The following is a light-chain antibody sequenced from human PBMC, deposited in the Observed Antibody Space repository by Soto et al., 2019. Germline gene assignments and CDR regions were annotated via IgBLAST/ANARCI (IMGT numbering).Light chain of an antibody. Sequence: DIQMTQSPSTLSASVGDTVTITCRASQSISSCLAWYQQKPGKAPKLLIYKASSLESGVPSRFSGSGSGTEFTLTISTLQSDDFATFYCQQYDRFPYTFGQGTKLEIK. CDR2: KAS. CDR1: QSISSC. CDR3: QQYDRFPYT. V-gene: IGKV1-5*03. J-gene: IGKJ2*01.